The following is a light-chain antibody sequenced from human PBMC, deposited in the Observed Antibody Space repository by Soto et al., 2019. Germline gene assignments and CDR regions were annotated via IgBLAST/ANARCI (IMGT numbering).Light chain of an antibody. CDR3: QQYGSSPLWT. J-gene: IGKJ1*01. V-gene: IGKV3-20*01. Sequence: EIFLAQAPSTLSLSPVGIATLSCKGSQSVSSYLAWYQQKPGQAPRLLIYGASSRATGIPDRFSGSGSGTDFTLTISRLEPEDFAVYYCQQYGSSPLWTFGQGTKVDTK. CDR2: GAS. CDR1: QSVSSY.